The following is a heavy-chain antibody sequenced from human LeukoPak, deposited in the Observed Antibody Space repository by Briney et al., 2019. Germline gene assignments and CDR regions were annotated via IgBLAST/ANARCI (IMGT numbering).Heavy chain of an antibody. Sequence: PPGGSLRLSCAASGFTFSSYSMKWVRQAPGKGLEWVAFIRYDGSNEYYADSVKGRFTISRDNSKNTLYLQMNSLRAEDTAVYYCGGKTGVDYWGQGTLVTVSS. CDR2: IRYDGSNE. CDR1: GFTFSSYS. V-gene: IGHV3-30*02. J-gene: IGHJ4*02. CDR3: GGKTGVDY.